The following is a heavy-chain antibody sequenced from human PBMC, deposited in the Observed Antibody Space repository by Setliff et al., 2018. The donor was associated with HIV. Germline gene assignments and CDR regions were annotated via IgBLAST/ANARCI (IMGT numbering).Heavy chain of an antibody. CDR2: IFYFGSV. CDR3: ARIGEWELLKGRAFDI. J-gene: IGHJ3*02. D-gene: IGHD1-26*01. V-gene: IGHV4-39*07. Sequence: SETLSLTCKVSGGSFNTRRTKWGWIRQSPGKGLEWIGSIFYFGSVTYNPSLKSRVTISVDTSKNQFSLKLTSVTAADTAVYYCARIGEWELLKGRAFDIWGQGTMVTVSS. CDR1: GGSFNTRRTK.